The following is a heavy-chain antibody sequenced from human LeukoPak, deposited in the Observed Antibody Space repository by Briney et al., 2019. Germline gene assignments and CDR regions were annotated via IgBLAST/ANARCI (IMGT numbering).Heavy chain of an antibody. CDR2: IVVGSGNT. D-gene: IGHD1-26*01. CDR3: TSDPTFYSGRYCFDY. J-gene: IGHJ4*02. CDR1: GFTFSNSA. V-gene: IGHV1-58*01. Sequence: SVKVSCKASGFTFSNSAVQWVRQARGQRLEWIGWIVVGSGNTNYAQKFQERVTITRDMSTSTAYMELSSLRFEDTAVYYCTSDPTFYSGRYCFDYWGRGTLVTVSS.